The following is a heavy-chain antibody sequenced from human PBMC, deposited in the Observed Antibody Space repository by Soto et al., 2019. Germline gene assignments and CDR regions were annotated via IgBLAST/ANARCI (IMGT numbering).Heavy chain of an antibody. V-gene: IGHV1-18*01. Sequence: ASVKVSCKASGFTFTRYGISWVRQSPGQGLEWMGWISGYNGDTNYAQKFQDRVSMTIDTSTGTAYMELRSLTSDDTAIYYCAKNGQPPYYYYGLDIWGQGTKVTV. CDR2: ISGYNGDT. J-gene: IGHJ6*02. D-gene: IGHD2-8*01. CDR3: AKNGQPPYYYYGLDI. CDR1: GFTFTRYG.